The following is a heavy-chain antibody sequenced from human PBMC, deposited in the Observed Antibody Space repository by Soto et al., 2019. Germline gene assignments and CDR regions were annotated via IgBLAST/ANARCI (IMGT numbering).Heavy chain of an antibody. Sequence: QVQLVQSGADVKTPGSSVKVSCEASGGTFSSYPINWVRQAPGQGLEWMGGIIPFFGTSNYAQKFQGRVTITADDSTSTAYMELRSLRSEDTAVYYCARVGHITNYGMAVWGQGTTVTVSS. CDR2: IIPFFGTS. J-gene: IGHJ6*02. CDR3: ARVGHITNYGMAV. D-gene: IGHD1-26*01. CDR1: GGTFSSYP. V-gene: IGHV1-69*01.